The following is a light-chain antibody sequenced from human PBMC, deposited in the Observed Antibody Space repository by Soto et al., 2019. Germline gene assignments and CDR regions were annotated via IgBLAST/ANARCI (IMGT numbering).Light chain of an antibody. Sequence: EFVLTQSPGTLSLSQGERATLSCRASQTVTNNYLAWYQQKPGQAPRLLICDASSRATGIPDRFSGGGSGTDFTLTISILEPEDVAVYYCQQFSCYPLTFGGGTKVDI. CDR2: DAS. V-gene: IGKV3-20*01. CDR3: QQFSCYPLT. J-gene: IGKJ4*01. CDR1: QTVTNNY.